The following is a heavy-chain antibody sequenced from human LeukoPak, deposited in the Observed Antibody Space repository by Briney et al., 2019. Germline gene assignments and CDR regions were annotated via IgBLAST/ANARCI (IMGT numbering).Heavy chain of an antibody. J-gene: IGHJ4*02. V-gene: IGHV4-59*01. Sequence: SETLSLTCSVSGGSMSSFSWSWIRQPPGKGLEWIGYVYYSGSTNYSPSLKSRVTISVDTSKNQFSLKLSSVTAADTAVYYCARLGSNVFDHWGQGTLVTVSS. D-gene: IGHD3-10*01. CDR3: ARLGSNVFDH. CDR1: GGSMSSFS. CDR2: VYYSGST.